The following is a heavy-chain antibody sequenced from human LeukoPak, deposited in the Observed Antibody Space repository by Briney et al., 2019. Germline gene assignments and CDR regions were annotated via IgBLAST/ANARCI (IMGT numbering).Heavy chain of an antibody. D-gene: IGHD1-1*01. CDR2: IYYSGST. CDR1: GGSISSYY. J-gene: IGHJ3*02. Sequence: SETLSLTCAVSGGSISSYYWSWIRQPPGKGLEWIGYIYYSGSTSYNPSLKSRVTISVDTSKNQFSLKLSSVTAADTAVYYCARDLQLVPIWGQGTMVTVSS. CDR3: ARDLQLVPI. V-gene: IGHV4-59*01.